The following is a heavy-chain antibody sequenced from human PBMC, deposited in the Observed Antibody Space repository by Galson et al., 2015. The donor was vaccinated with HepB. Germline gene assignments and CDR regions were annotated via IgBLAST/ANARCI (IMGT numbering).Heavy chain of an antibody. CDR3: AREGLYYYGSGSWGYFDY. V-gene: IGHV1-18*04. CDR2: ISAYNGNT. Sequence: SVKVSCKASGYTFTSYGISWVRQAPGRGLEWMGWISAYNGNTNYAQKLQGRVTMTTDTSTSTAYMELRSLRSDDTAVYYCAREGLYYYGSGSWGYFDYWGQGTLVTVSS. D-gene: IGHD3-10*01. CDR1: GYTFTSYG. J-gene: IGHJ4*02.